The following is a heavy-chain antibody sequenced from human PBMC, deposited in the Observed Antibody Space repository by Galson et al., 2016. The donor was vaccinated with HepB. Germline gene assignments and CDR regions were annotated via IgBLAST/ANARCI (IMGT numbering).Heavy chain of an antibody. CDR3: ARGKSLLTMPWNYGLDV. J-gene: IGHJ6*04. CDR1: GFTFSIHD. V-gene: IGHV3-13*01. Sequence: SLRLSCAASGFTFSIHDMHWVRQAPGKGLEWVSAIETAGDTYYAASVQGRFTISRENAKNSLYLQMNSLRAGDTAVYYCARGKSLLTMPWNYGLDVWGKGTTVSVSS. CDR2: IETAGDT. D-gene: IGHD4/OR15-4a*01.